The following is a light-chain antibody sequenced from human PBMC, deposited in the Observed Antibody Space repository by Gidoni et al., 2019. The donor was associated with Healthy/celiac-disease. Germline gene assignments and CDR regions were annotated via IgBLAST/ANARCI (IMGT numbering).Light chain of an antibody. CDR3: QQYGSSLFT. Sequence: TLSCRASQSVSSSYLAWYQQKPGQAPRLLIYGASSRATGIPDRFSGSGSGTDFTLTISRLEPEDFAVYYCQQYGSSLFTFGQXTRLEIK. V-gene: IGKV3-20*01. CDR1: QSVSSSY. CDR2: GAS. J-gene: IGKJ5*01.